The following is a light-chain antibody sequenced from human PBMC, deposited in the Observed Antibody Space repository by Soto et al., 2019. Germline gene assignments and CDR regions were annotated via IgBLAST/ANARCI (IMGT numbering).Light chain of an antibody. V-gene: IGLV2-14*02. Sequence: QSVLTQPASVSGSPGQSITISCTGTSSDVGSYNLVSWYQQHPGKAPKLMICEVSKRPSGVSNRFSGSKSGNTASLTISGLQAEDEADYYCTSWTTSTTMKFGGGTKVTVL. CDR3: TSWTTSTTMK. CDR1: SSDVGSYNL. J-gene: IGLJ2*01. CDR2: EVS.